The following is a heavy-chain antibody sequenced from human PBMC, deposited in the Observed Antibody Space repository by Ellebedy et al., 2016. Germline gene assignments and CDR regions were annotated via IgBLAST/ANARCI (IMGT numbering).Heavy chain of an antibody. J-gene: IGHJ5*02. Sequence: ASVKVSCKASGYTFIGHYMHWVRQAPGQGLEWMGWVRSRDGATRYAQKFLGRVTLTRDTSVRTVYMDLNWLTSIDTAVYYCARGTGSSWFDPWGQGTLVTVAS. D-gene: IGHD3-10*01. V-gene: IGHV1-2*02. CDR1: GYTFIGHY. CDR2: VRSRDGAT. CDR3: ARGTGSSWFDP.